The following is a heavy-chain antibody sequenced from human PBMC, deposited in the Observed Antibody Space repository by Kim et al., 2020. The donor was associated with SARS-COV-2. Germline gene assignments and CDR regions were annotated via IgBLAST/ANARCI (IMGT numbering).Heavy chain of an antibody. CDR3: AREGYGGNSILDP. V-gene: IGHV4-31*02. J-gene: IGHJ5*02. Sequence: YNPSLKGRVTISVDTSKNQFSLKLSSVTAADTAVYYCAREGYGGNSILDPWGQGTLVTVSS. D-gene: IGHD4-17*01.